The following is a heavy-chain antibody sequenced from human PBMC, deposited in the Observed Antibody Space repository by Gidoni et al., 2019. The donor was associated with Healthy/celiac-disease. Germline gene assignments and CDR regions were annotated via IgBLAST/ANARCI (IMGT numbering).Heavy chain of an antibody. D-gene: IGHD3-16*01. V-gene: IGHV5-51*01. Sequence: MQLVQSGPAVKQCGSSLKILCQCAAYSFTSYWIGWVRQMPGKGLEWMGIIYPGDSDTRYSPSFQGQVTISADKSISTAYLQWSSLKASDTAMYYCARSQLLGLYDYWGQGTLVTVSS. CDR2: IYPGDSDT. J-gene: IGHJ4*02. CDR1: AYSFTSYW. CDR3: ARSQLLGLYDY.